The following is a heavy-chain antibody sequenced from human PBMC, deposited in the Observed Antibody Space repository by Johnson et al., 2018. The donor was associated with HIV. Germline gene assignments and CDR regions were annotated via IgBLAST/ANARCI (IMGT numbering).Heavy chain of an antibody. CDR3: ARDSSNAAFDI. D-gene: IGHD6-13*01. J-gene: IGHJ3*02. Sequence: DVQVVESGGGLVQPGGSLRLSCAASGFTFSSYDMHWVRQATGKGLEWVSAIGTAGDTYYPGSVKGRFTISRENAKNSLYIQMNSLRAGDTAVYYWARDSSNAAFDIWGQGTMVTVSS. CDR1: GFTFSSYD. CDR2: IGTAGDT. V-gene: IGHV3-13*01.